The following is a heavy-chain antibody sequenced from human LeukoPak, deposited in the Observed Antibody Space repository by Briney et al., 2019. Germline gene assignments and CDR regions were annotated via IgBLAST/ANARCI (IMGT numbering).Heavy chain of an antibody. CDR2: IYYSGST. Sequence: PSQTLSLTCTVSGGSISSGGYYWSWIRQHPGKGLEWIGYIYYSGSTYYNPSLKSRVTISVDTSKNQFSLKLSSVTAADTAVYYCAREKPTRRRHIVVVTAPGDAFDIWGQGTMVTVSS. V-gene: IGHV4-31*03. D-gene: IGHD2-21*02. CDR3: AREKPTRRRHIVVVTAPGDAFDI. CDR1: GGSISSGGYY. J-gene: IGHJ3*02.